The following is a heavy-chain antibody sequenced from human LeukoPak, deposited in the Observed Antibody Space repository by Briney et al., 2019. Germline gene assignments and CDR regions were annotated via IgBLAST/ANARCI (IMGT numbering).Heavy chain of an antibody. J-gene: IGHJ6*04. CDR2: ISSIGGST. Sequence: GGSLRLSCSASGFTFSSYAMHWVRQAPGKGLEYVSAISSIGGSTYYADSVKGRFTISRDNSKNTLYRQMSSLRAEDTAVYYCVKDLRYCSGGSCYSDYYYYYGMDVWGKGTTVTVSS. D-gene: IGHD2-15*01. CDR1: GFTFSSYA. V-gene: IGHV3-64D*06. CDR3: VKDLRYCSGGSCYSDYYYYYGMDV.